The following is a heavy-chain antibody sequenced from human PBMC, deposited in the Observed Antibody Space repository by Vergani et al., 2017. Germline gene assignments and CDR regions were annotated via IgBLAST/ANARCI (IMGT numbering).Heavy chain of an antibody. CDR3: AKVGLVVRGGPGPNWFDP. Sequence: EVQLLESGGGLVQPGGSLRLSCAASGFTFSSYAMSWVRQAPGKGLEWVSAISGSGGSTYYADSVQGRFTISRDNSKNTLYLQMNSLRAEDTAVYYCAKVGLVVRGGPGPNWFDPWGQGTLVTVSS. J-gene: IGHJ5*02. CDR1: GFTFSSYA. V-gene: IGHV3-23*01. CDR2: ISGSGGST. D-gene: IGHD3-10*01.